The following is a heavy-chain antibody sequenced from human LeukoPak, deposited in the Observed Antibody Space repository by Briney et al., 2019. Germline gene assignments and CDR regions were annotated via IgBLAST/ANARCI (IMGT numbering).Heavy chain of an antibody. CDR1: GGSISSSY. J-gene: IGHJ4*02. D-gene: IGHD1-26*01. CDR3: ARDGRFPPEPLPRYFDY. CDR2: IYTSGSP. V-gene: IGHV4-4*07. Sequence: SETLSLTCTVSGGSISSSYWSWIRQPPGKGLEWIGRIYTSGSPNYNPSLKSRVTMSVDTSKNQFSLKLSSVTAADTAVYYCARDGRFPPEPLPRYFDYWGQGTLVTVSS.